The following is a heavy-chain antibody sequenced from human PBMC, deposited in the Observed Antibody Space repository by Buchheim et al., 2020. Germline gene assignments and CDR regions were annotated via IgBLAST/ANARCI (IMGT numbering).Heavy chain of an antibody. J-gene: IGHJ6*02. CDR3: AAGSVEELGWDYYYGMDV. CDR1: GFTFSSYG. V-gene: IGHV3-33*01. CDR2: IWYDGSNK. D-gene: IGHD4-23*01. Sequence: QVQLVESGGGVVQPGRSLRLSCAASGFTFSSYGMHWVRQAPGKGLEWVAGIWYDGSNKYYADSVKGRFTISRDNSKNTPYLQRNSLRAEDTAVYYCAAGSVEELGWDYYYGMDVWGQGTT.